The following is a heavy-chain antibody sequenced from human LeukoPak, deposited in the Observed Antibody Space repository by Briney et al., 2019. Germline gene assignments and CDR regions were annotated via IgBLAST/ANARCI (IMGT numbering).Heavy chain of an antibody. Sequence: SVTVSCKASGGTFSSYAISWVRQAPGQGLEWMGRIIPILGIANYAQKFQGRVTITADKSTSTAYMELSSLRSEDTAVYYCARDTGTVAIGYWGQGTLVTVSS. CDR1: GGTFSSYA. CDR3: ARDTGTVAIGY. V-gene: IGHV1-69*04. J-gene: IGHJ4*02. CDR2: IIPILGIA. D-gene: IGHD1-1*01.